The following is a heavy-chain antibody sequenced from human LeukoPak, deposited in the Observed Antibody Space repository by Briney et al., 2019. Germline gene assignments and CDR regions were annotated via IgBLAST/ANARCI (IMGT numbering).Heavy chain of an antibody. CDR3: AGTYYYDSSGYYYAYHFDY. CDR2: IIPIFGTA. J-gene: IGHJ4*02. Sequence: GASVKVSCKASGSTFSSYAISWVRQAPGQGREWMGGIIPIFGTANYAQKFQGRVTITTDESTSTAYMELSSLRSEDTAVYYCAGTYYYDSSGYYYAYHFDYWGQGTLVTVSS. CDR1: GSTFSSYA. V-gene: IGHV1-69*05. D-gene: IGHD3-22*01.